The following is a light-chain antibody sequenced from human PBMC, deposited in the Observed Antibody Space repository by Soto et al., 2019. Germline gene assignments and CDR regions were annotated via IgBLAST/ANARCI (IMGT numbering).Light chain of an antibody. Sequence: QSALTQPASVSGSPGQSIPISCTGTSSDVGGYNYVSWYQQHPGKAPKLMIYDVSNRPSGVSNRFSGSKSGNTASLTISGLQAEDEADYYCSSYTSRSTLVFGTGTKLTVL. J-gene: IGLJ1*01. CDR3: SSYTSRSTLV. CDR1: SSDVGGYNY. CDR2: DVS. V-gene: IGLV2-14*01.